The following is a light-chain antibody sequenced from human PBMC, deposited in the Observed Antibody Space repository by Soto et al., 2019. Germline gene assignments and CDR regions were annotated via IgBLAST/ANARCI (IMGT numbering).Light chain of an antibody. CDR3: QQYYSYPWT. CDR2: AAS. V-gene: IGKV1-39*01. CDR1: QSISSY. J-gene: IGKJ1*01. Sequence: DIQMTQSPSSLSASGGERVRMTCRASQSISSYLNWYQQKPGKAPKLLIYAASSLQSGVPSRFSGSGSGTDFTLTISCLQSEDFATYYCQQYYSYPWTFGQGTKVDIK.